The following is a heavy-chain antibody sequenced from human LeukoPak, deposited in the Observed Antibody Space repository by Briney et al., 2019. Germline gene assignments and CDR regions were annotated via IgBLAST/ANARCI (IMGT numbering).Heavy chain of an antibody. CDR3: ATGIAAGTQLDY. CDR1: GGSISSYY. J-gene: IGHJ4*02. CDR2: IYTSGST. Sequence: SETLSLTCTVSGGSISSYYWSWIRQPAGKGLEWIGRIYTSGSTNYNPSLKSRVTMSVDTSKNQFSLKLSSVTAADTAVYYCATGIAAGTQLDYWGQGTLVTVSS. V-gene: IGHV4-4*07. D-gene: IGHD6-13*01.